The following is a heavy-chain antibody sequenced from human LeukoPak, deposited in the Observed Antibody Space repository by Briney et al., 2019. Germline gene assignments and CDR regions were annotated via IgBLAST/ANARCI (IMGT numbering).Heavy chain of an antibody. CDR3: AREGGGIAVAGFDP. V-gene: IGHV3-21*01. J-gene: IGHJ5*02. D-gene: IGHD6-19*01. Sequence: GGSLRLSCAASGFTLSTYSIYWVRQAPGKGLEWVSSISSSSSYIYYADSVKGRFTISRDNAKNSLYLQMNSLRAEDTAVYYCAREGGGIAVAGFDPWGQGTLVTVSS. CDR1: GFTLSTYS. CDR2: ISSSSSYI.